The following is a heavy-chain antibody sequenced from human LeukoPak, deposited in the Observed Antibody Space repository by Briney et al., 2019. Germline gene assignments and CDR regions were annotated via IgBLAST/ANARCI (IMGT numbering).Heavy chain of an antibody. CDR2: ISSSGSTI. CDR1: GFTFSSYE. Sequence: GGSLRLSCAASGFTFSSYEMNWVRQAPGKWLEGVSYISSSGSTIYYADSVKGRFTISRDNAKNSLYLQMNSLRAEDTAVYYCARNDYGDSIPGFDYWGQGTLVTVSS. D-gene: IGHD4-17*01. CDR3: ARNDYGDSIPGFDY. J-gene: IGHJ4*02. V-gene: IGHV3-48*03.